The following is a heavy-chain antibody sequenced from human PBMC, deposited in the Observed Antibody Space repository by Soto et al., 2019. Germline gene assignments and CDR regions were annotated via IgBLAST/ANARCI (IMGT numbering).Heavy chain of an antibody. Sequence: VQLVESGGGLVKPGESLRLSCAASGFIFSSYSMNWVRQAPGKGLEWVAIISYDGSNEYYADSVKGRFTISRDNAKNSMYLQMSSLRAEDTAVYYCARDFIAASYYYYMDVSGKGTTVTVSS. CDR1: GFIFSSYS. V-gene: IGHV3-30*03. CDR2: ISYDGSNE. CDR3: ARDFIAASYYYYMDV. D-gene: IGHD6-13*01. J-gene: IGHJ6*03.